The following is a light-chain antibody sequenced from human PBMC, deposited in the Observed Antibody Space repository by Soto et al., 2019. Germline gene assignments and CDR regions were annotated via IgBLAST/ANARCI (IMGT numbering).Light chain of an antibody. Sequence: QSPSTLSASVGDRVSITCRASQSISYWLAWYQQKPEKAPNLLIYDASRLESGVPSRFSGSGSGTAFTLTISSLQPDDFATYYCQQYNSYPWTFGQGTKVDIK. CDR1: QSISYW. J-gene: IGKJ1*01. V-gene: IGKV1-5*01. CDR3: QQYNSYPWT. CDR2: DAS.